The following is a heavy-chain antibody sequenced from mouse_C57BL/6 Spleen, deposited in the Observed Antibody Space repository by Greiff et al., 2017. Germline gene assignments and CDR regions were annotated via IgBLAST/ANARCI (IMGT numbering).Heavy chain of an antibody. CDR1: GYTFTSYD. Sequence: VQLQQSGPELVKPGASVKLSCKASGYTFTSYDINWVKQRPGQGLEWIGWIYPRDVSTKYNEKFKGKARLTVDPSSRTAYMELHSLTSEYSAVYFCARYSTTVVEGFGYWGQGTTLTVSS. J-gene: IGHJ2*01. D-gene: IGHD1-1*01. CDR2: IYPRDVST. CDR3: ARYSTTVVEGFGY. V-gene: IGHV1-85*01.